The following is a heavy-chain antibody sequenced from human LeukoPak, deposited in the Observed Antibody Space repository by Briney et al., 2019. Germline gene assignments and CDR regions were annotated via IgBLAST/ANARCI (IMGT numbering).Heavy chain of an antibody. CDR3: ARDQYDTWSRRGNFDS. V-gene: IGHV3-7*03. CDR1: GFTFGKYW. J-gene: IGHJ4*02. CDR2: IKLDGSEK. Sequence: GGSLRLSCVASGFTFGKYWMSWVRQAPGKGLEWLAIIKLDGSEKNYVDSVKGRFTISRDNTKNSLYLQMNSLRAEDTAVFYCARDQYDTWSRRGNFDSWGQGTLVIVSS. D-gene: IGHD3-3*01.